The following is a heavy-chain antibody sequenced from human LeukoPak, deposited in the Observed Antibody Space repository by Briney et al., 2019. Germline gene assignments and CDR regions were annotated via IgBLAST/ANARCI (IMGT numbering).Heavy chain of an antibody. D-gene: IGHD4-17*01. Sequence: GGSLRLSCAASGFTFSTYTLNWVRQAPGKGLEWVSSISGSSIYIYYADSVKGRFTISRDNAKNSLYLQMNSLRAEDTAVYYCIGGDYVEPFDYWGQGTLVTVSS. CDR1: GFTFSTYT. V-gene: IGHV3-21*01. CDR3: IGGDYVEPFDY. CDR2: ISGSSIYI. J-gene: IGHJ4*02.